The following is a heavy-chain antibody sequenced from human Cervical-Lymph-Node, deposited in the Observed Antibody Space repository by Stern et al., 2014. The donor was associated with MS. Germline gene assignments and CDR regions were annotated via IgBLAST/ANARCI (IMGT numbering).Heavy chain of an antibody. CDR3: ARRLLCDY. Sequence: VQLGESGGGLVQPGGSLRLSCAASGFTFSNYCMSWVRQAPRKGLKWMANVKQDGSDKHYVDSVKGRFTISRDNAKNSLYLQMNSLRAEDTAVYYCARRLLCDYWGQGTLVTVPS. V-gene: IGHV3-7*01. D-gene: IGHD6-25*01. J-gene: IGHJ4*02. CDR2: VKQDGSDK. CDR1: GFTFSNYC.